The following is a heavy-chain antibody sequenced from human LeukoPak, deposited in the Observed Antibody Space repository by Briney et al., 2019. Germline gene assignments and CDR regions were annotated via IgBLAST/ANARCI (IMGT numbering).Heavy chain of an antibody. J-gene: IGHJ4*02. CDR3: AKDPTDFDSSGQTYFDY. Sequence: GGSLRLSCAASGFTFSSSAMSWVRQAPGKGLEWASGISASGGTTYYAGSVKGRFTISRDNSKNTLVLQLNSLRAENTAVYDCAKDPTDFDSSGQTYFDYWGQGTLVTVSS. V-gene: IGHV3-23*01. D-gene: IGHD3-22*01. CDR2: ISASGGTT. CDR1: GFTFSSSA.